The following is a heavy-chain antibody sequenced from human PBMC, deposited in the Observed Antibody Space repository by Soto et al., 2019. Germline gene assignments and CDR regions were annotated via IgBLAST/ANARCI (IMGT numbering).Heavy chain of an antibody. D-gene: IGHD6-19*01. Sequence: PSETLSLTCTVSGGSISSSSYYWGWIRQPPGKGLEWIGSIYYSGSTYYNPSLKSRVTISVDTSKNQFSLKLSSVTAADTAVYYCARREAVAGTGGHYYYGMDVWGQGTTVT. J-gene: IGHJ6*02. CDR3: ARREAVAGTGGHYYYGMDV. CDR1: GGSISSSSYY. V-gene: IGHV4-39*01. CDR2: IYYSGST.